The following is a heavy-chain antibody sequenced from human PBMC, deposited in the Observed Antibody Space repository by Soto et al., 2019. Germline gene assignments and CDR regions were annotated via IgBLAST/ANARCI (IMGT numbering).Heavy chain of an antibody. V-gene: IGHV1-3*01. CDR2: INAGNGNT. Sequence: GASVKVSCKASGYTFSSYGISWVRQAPGQRLEWMGWINAGNGNTKYSQKFQGRVTITRDTSASTVYMELSGLRSEDTAVYYCARSNLDAPSCYGMDVLGQGTTVTVSS. D-gene: IGHD1-1*01. J-gene: IGHJ6*02. CDR1: GYTFSSYG. CDR3: ARSNLDAPSCYGMDV.